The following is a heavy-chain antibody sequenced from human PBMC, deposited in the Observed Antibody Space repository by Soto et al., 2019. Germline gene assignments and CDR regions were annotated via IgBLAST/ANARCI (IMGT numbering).Heavy chain of an antibody. D-gene: IGHD2-21*02. CDR2: INHSGST. V-gene: IGHV4-34*01. J-gene: IGHJ3*01. Sequence: SETLSLTCAVYGDSFSGPFWTWIRQTPGKGLEWIGEINHSGSTDYHPSLKSRVTISVDTSKNQFSLNLSSVSAADTAVYFCARLEVTSADSFDVWGPGTMVTVSS. CDR1: GDSFSGPF. CDR3: ARLEVTSADSFDV.